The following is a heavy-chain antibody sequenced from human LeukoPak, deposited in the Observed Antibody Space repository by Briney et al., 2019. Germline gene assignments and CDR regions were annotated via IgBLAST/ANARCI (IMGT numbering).Heavy chain of an antibody. V-gene: IGHV4-39*07. J-gene: IGHJ5*02. CDR1: GGSISITSYY. D-gene: IGHD1-26*01. Sequence: SETLSLTCTVSGGSISITSYYWGWIRQPPGKGLEWIGSIYYNGNTYYNPSLKSRVTISVDTSKNQFSLKLTSATAADTAVYYCARGGDSGSFAATSRCWFDPWGRGTLVTVSS. CDR2: IYYNGNT. CDR3: ARGGDSGSFAATSRCWFDP.